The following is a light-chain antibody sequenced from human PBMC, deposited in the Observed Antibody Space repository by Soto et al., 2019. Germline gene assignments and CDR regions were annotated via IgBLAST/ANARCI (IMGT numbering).Light chain of an antibody. J-gene: IGKJ5*01. Sequence: DIVMTQSPATLSVSPGERATLSCRASQSVSSNLAWYQQKPGQAPRLLIYGASTRATGIPARFSGSGSGTEFTLTISSLQSEDFAVYYCQHQITFGQGTRLEIK. CDR2: GAS. CDR3: QHQIT. V-gene: IGKV3-15*01. CDR1: QSVSSN.